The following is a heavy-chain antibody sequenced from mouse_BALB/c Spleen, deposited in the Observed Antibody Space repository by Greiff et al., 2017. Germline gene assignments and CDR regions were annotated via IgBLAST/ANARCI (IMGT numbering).Heavy chain of an antibody. CDR3: ARERYYRYDY. J-gene: IGHJ2*01. CDR1: GFTFSSYG. V-gene: IGHV5-6-3*01. Sequence: EVKLMESGGGLVQPGGSLKLSCAASGFTFSSYGMSWVRQTPDKRLELVATINSNGGSTYYPDSVKGRFTISRDNAKNTLYLQMSSLKSEDTAMYYCARERYYRYDYWGQGTTLTVSS. CDR2: INSNGGST. D-gene: IGHD2-14*01.